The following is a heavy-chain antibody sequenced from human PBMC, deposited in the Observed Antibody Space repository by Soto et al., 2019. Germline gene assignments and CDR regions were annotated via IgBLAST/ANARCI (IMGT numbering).Heavy chain of an antibody. V-gene: IGHV4-34*01. CDR3: ATSYYHFGSAYYLAYFDH. CDR2: INHGGST. Sequence: QVHLQQWGAGLLKPSETLSLTCAVYGVSFTGYYLSWIRQPPGKGLEWIGEINHGGSTDYNPSLKSRVTMSVDTYKKQFSLKLSSVTAADTAVYYCATSYYHFGSAYYLAYFDHWGQGTLVTVSS. D-gene: IGHD3-3*01. J-gene: IGHJ4*02. CDR1: GVSFTGYY.